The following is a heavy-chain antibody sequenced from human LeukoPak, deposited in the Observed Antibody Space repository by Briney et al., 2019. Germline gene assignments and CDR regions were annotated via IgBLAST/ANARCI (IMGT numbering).Heavy chain of an antibody. CDR2: ISGSGGST. J-gene: IGHJ6*02. CDR1: GFTFSSYA. V-gene: IGHV3-23*01. Sequence: GGSLRLSCAASGFTFSSYAMSWVRQAPGKGLEWVSAISGSGGSTYYADSVKGRFTISRDYSKNTLYLQMNSLRAEDTAVYYCAKDGTWKEAPLYGMDVWGQGTTVTVSS. CDR3: AKDGTWKEAPLYGMDV. D-gene: IGHD1-1*01.